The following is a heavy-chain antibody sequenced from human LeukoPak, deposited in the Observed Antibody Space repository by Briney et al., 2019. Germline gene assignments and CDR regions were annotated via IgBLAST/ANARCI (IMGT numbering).Heavy chain of an antibody. CDR3: ARDYPIAAAGSFDY. D-gene: IGHD6-13*01. V-gene: IGHV4-39*07. Sequence: SETLALTCTVSGGSISSSSYYWGWIRQPPGKGLEWIGSIYYSGSTYYNPSLKSRVTISVDTPKNQFSLKLSSVTAADTAVYYCARDYPIAAAGSFDYWGQGTLVTVSS. CDR2: IYYSGST. J-gene: IGHJ4*02. CDR1: GGSISSSSYY.